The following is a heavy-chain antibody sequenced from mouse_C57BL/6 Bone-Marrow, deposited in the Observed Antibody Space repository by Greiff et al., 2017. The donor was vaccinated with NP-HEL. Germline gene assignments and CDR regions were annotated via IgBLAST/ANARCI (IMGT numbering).Heavy chain of an antibody. Sequence: QVQLQQSGAELVKPGASVKLSCKASGYTFTEYTIHWVKQRSGQGLEWIGWFYPGSGSIKYNEKFKDKATLPADKSSSTVYRELSRLTSEDSAVYFCARHGGLLWGGYYAMDYWGQGTSVTVSS. CDR3: ARHGGLLWGGYYAMDY. V-gene: IGHV1-62-2*01. CDR1: GYTFTEYT. J-gene: IGHJ4*01. CDR2: FYPGSGSI. D-gene: IGHD2-1*01.